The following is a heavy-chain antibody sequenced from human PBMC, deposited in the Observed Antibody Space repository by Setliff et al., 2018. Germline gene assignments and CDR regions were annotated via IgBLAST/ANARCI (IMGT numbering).Heavy chain of an antibody. CDR3: ARTRGSSGWLNWFDP. Sequence: SETLSLTCAVYGGSFSGYYWSWIRQPPGKGLEWIGRIYTSGSTNYNPSLKSRVTISVDTSKNQFSLKLSSVTAADTAVYYCARTRGSSGWLNWFDPWGQGTLVTVSS. CDR2: IYTSGST. D-gene: IGHD6-19*01. J-gene: IGHJ5*02. CDR1: GGSFSGYY. V-gene: IGHV4-4*08.